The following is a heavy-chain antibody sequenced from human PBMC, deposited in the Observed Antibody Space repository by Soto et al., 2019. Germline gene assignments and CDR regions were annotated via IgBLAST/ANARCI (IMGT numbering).Heavy chain of an antibody. D-gene: IGHD3-22*01. V-gene: IGHV3-7*01. Sequence: LRLSCAASGFTLSNDWMTWVRQDPGKGLEWVANINKDGSQKNYVDSVKGRFTIARDNGQNSLSLQMNSLRAEDTAVYYCARVRDSSGYYYYYYYYGMDVWGQGTTVTVSS. CDR1: GFTLSNDW. J-gene: IGHJ6*02. CDR3: ARVRDSSGYYYYYYYYGMDV. CDR2: INKDGSQK.